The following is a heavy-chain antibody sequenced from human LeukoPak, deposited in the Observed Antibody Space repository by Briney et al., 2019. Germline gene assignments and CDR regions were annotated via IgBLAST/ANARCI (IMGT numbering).Heavy chain of an antibody. CDR1: RFTFSAYA. CDR3: AKPQYDSSWYYFDY. D-gene: IGHD6-13*01. J-gene: IGHJ4*02. CDR2: ISGNGVST. V-gene: IGHV3-23*01. Sequence: PGGSLTLSCAASRFTFSAYAMSWVRQAPGKGMEWVSTISGNGVSTYYANSVKGRFTISIDNSKKTLWLQMNSLRAEDTALYYCAKPQYDSSWYYFDYWGQGTLVTVSS.